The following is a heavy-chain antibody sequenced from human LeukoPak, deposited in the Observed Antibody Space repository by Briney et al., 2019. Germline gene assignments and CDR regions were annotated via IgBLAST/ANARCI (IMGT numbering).Heavy chain of an antibody. J-gene: IGHJ4*02. V-gene: IGHV3-30-3*01. CDR2: ISYDGSNK. Sequence: PGRSLRLSCAASGFTFSSYAMHWVRQAPGKGLEWVAVISYDGSNKYYAGSVKGRFTISRDNSKNTLYLQMNSLRAEDTAVYYCARDGITFGGVIVYYFDYWGQGTLVTVSS. CDR3: ARDGITFGGVIVYYFDY. D-gene: IGHD3-16*02. CDR1: GFTFSSYA.